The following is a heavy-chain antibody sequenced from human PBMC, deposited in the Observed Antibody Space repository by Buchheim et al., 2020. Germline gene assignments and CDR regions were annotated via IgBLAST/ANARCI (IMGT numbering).Heavy chain of an antibody. Sequence: EVQLLESGGGLVQPGGSLRLSCAASEFTFSIYAMNWVRQAPGKGLEWVSVISGSGSTTYYADSVKGRFTIPRDNSQNPLHLQMNSLRVEDTAVYYCARGSGYSGYDSGDYWGQGTL. V-gene: IGHV3-23*01. CDR2: ISGSGSTT. D-gene: IGHD5-12*01. CDR1: EFTFSIYA. J-gene: IGHJ4*02. CDR3: ARGSGYSGYDSGDY.